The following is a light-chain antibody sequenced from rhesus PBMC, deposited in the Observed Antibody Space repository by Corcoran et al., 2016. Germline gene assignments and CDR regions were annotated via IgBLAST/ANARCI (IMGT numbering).Light chain of an antibody. Sequence: SYGLTQPPSVSAASGQTARITCGGDDIGRKNVQWYQQRPAQAPVLVIYADREWPSGIPERFSGSNSGNTATLTISGVEAGDESDYYCQVLYSSTPVLFGGGTRLTVL. CDR2: ADR. CDR3: QVLYSSTPVL. V-gene: IGLV3-25*02. CDR1: DIGRKN. J-gene: IGLJ2*01.